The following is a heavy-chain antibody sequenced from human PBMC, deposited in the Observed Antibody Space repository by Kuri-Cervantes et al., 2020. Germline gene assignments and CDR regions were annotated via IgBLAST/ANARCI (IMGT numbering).Heavy chain of an antibody. V-gene: IGHV1-3*01. CDR2: INAGNGNT. CDR3: ARVLTVRGVIPLGY. D-gene: IGHD3-10*01. J-gene: IGHJ4*02. CDR1: GYTFTSYA. Sequence: ASVKVSCKASGYTFTSYAMHWVRQAPGQRLEWMGGINAGNGNTKYSQKFQGRVTITRDTSASTAYMELSSLRSEDTAVYDCARVLTVRGVIPLGYWGQGTLVTVSS.